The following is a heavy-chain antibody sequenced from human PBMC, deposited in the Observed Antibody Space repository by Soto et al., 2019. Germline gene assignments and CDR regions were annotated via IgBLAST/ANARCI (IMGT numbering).Heavy chain of an antibody. CDR1: GFTFSRYV. J-gene: IGHJ4*02. Sequence: QVQLVESGGGVVQPGRSLRLSCGASGFTFSRYVMHWVRQAPGKGLEWVAVILYDGRNKYYADSVKGRFTISRDNANNTLYLQMNSLTGEDTAVYYCARESSITSSVFFDYWGQGTLVTVSS. CDR3: ARESSITSSVFFDY. V-gene: IGHV3-30*04. D-gene: IGHD3-10*01. CDR2: ILYDGRNK.